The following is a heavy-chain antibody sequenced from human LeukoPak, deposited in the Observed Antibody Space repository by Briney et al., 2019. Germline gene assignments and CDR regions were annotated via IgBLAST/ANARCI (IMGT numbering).Heavy chain of an antibody. V-gene: IGHV3-13*01. CDR1: GFTLSNYD. CDR2: IGTAGDT. CDR3: TRASQTEVRGFDI. Sequence: GGSLRLSCAASGFTLSNYDLHWVRQATGKGLEWVSVIGTAGDTYYVGSVKGRLTISRDNAKNSLYLQMNSLGAGDTAVYYCTRASQTEVRGFDIWGQGTMVTVSS. D-gene: IGHD3-10*01. J-gene: IGHJ3*02.